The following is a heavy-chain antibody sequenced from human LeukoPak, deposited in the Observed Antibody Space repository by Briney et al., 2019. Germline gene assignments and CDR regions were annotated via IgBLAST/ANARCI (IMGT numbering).Heavy chain of an antibody. Sequence: PGGSLRLSCAASGFTFSSYSMNWVRQAPGKGLEWVSSISSSSSYIYYADSVKGRFTISRDNSKNTLYLQMNSLRAEDTAVYYCAGGVVVAATLDYWGQGTLVTVSS. CDR2: ISSSSSYI. CDR1: GFTFSSYS. CDR3: AGGVVVAATLDY. V-gene: IGHV3-21*01. D-gene: IGHD2-15*01. J-gene: IGHJ4*02.